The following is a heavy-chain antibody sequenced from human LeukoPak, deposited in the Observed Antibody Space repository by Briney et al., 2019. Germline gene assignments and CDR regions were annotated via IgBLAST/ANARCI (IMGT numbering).Heavy chain of an antibody. V-gene: IGHV3-11*01. CDR1: GFTFSDYY. CDR2: ISSSDSTI. D-gene: IGHD3-10*01. J-gene: IGHJ4*02. CDR3: ARGRLYGSGIEY. Sequence: PGGSLRLSCAASGFTFSDYYMSWLRQAPGKGLEWVSYISSSDSTIYYADSVKGRFTISRGNAKNSLYLQMNSLRAEDTAVYYCARGRLYGSGIEYWGQGTLVTVSS.